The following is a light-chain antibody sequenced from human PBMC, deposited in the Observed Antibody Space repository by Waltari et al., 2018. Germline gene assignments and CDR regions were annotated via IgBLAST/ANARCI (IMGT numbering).Light chain of an antibody. CDR2: MNN. Sequence: QSVLTQPPAVSGTPGQRVTISCSGSTANIGSNYVYWYLQVPGTAPKLLICMNNPGPSGVPDRFSVSRSGTSASLAISGLRSEDEADYYCAAWDDRLTDVLFGGGTKLTVL. CDR1: TANIGSNY. CDR3: AAWDDRLTDVL. V-gene: IGLV1-47*01. J-gene: IGLJ2*01.